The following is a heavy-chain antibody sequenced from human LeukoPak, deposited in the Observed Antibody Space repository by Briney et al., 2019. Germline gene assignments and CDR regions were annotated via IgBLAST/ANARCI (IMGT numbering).Heavy chain of an antibody. V-gene: IGHV4-34*01. CDR3: ASFTFGGVIVTNWFDP. CDR2: INHSGST. D-gene: IGHD3-16*02. CDR1: GGSFSGYY. J-gene: IGHJ5*02. Sequence: SETLSLTCAVYGGSFSGYYWSWIRQPPGKGLEWIGEINHSGSTNYNPSHKSRVTISVDTSKNQFSPKLSSVTAADTAVYYCASFTFGGVIVTNWFDPWGQGTLVTVSS.